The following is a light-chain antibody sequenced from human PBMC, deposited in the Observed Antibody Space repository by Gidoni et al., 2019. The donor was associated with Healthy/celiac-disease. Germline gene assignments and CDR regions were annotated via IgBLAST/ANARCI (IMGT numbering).Light chain of an antibody. CDR1: SSDVGRYNL. CDR3: CSYAGSSTFV. CDR2: EVS. J-gene: IGLJ1*01. V-gene: IGLV2-23*02. Sequence: QSAQTQPAAGSGSPGQSITISCTGTSSDVGRYNLVAWYQQNPGKEPKLMIYEVSKRPSGVSNRFSGSKSGNTASLTISWLQAEDEADYSCCSYAGSSTFVFGSGTTVTVL.